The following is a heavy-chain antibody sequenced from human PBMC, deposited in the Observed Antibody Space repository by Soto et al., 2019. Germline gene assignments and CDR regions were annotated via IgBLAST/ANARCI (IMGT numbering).Heavy chain of an antibody. J-gene: IGHJ6*02. CDR3: ASHSSSAYYYYGMDV. D-gene: IGHD6-13*01. CDR2: IYPGDSDT. V-gene: IGHV5-51*01. Sequence: PGESLKISCKGSGYSFTIYWIGWVRQMPGKGLEWMGIIYPGDSDTRYSPSFQGQVTISADKSISTAYLQWSSLKASDTAMYYCASHSSSAYYYYGMDVWGQGTTVTVSS. CDR1: GYSFTIYW.